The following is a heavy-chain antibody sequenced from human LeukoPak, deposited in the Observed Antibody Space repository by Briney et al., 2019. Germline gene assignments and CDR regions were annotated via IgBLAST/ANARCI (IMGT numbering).Heavy chain of an antibody. D-gene: IGHD3-22*01. CDR2: ISYDGSNK. CDR3: ARGGVLHYYYSSGYGIDY. Sequence: GGSLRLSCAASGFTFSSYAMHWVRQAPGKGLEWVAVISYDGSNKYYADSVKGRFTISRDNSKNTLYLQMNSLRAEDTAVYYCARGGVLHYYYSSGYGIDYWGQGTLVTVSS. J-gene: IGHJ4*02. CDR1: GFTFSSYA. V-gene: IGHV3-30-3*01.